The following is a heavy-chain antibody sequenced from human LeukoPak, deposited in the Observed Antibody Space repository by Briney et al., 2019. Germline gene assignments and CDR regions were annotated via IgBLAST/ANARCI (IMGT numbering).Heavy chain of an antibody. CDR2: INQDGSEK. CDR3: ARNYGDYANPGFDY. Sequence: PGGSLRLSCAASGFTFSSYWMSWVRQAPGKGLQWVANINQDGSEKYYVDSVKGRFTISRDNAKNSLYLQTNSLRAEDTAVYYCARNYGDYANPGFDYWGQGTLVTVSS. D-gene: IGHD4-17*01. J-gene: IGHJ4*02. CDR1: GFTFSSYW. V-gene: IGHV3-7*05.